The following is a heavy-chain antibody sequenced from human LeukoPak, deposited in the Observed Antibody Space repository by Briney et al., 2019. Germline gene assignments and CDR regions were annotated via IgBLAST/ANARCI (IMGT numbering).Heavy chain of an antibody. D-gene: IGHD3-10*01. CDR3: ATDQRGAGLGFVYGSGSFNGLDV. J-gene: IGHJ6*02. CDR1: GYTLTELS. V-gene: IGHV1-24*01. Sequence: ASVKVSCKVSGYTLTELSMHWVRQAPGKGLEWMGGFDPEDGETIYAQKFQGRVTMTEDTSTDTGYMELSSLRSEDAAVYYCATDQRGAGLGFVYGSGSFNGLDVWGQGTTVTVSS. CDR2: FDPEDGET.